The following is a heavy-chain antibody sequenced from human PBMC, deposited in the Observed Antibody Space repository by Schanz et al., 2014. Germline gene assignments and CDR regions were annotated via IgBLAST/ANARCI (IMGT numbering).Heavy chain of an antibody. D-gene: IGHD3-9*01. CDR1: GFTFSNFA. V-gene: IGHV3-30*04. CDR3: ARGVARERYSDWLELDY. CDR2: ISYEGNDK. J-gene: IGHJ4*02. Sequence: QVQLVKSGGGVVQPGRSLRLSCAASGFTFSNFAIHWVRQAPGKGLEWVAVISYEGNDKYYGDSVKGRFTISRDSPKNRLYLQMNSLRPEDSGVYYCARGVARERYSDWLELDYWGQGTLVTVSS.